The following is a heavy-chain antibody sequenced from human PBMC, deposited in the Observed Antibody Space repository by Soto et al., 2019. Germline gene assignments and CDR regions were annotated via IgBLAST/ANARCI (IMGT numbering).Heavy chain of an antibody. J-gene: IGHJ4*02. CDR3: AATSGQYLTHFDS. D-gene: IGHD3-10*01. CDR2: ISSDATTK. Sequence: GGSLRLSGTASGFTFNTYCVHWVRHAPCKGLEWVALISSDATTKIYGDSVKGRFTIYRDNPKNTLYLQMNSLLPEDTAVYYCAATSGQYLTHFDSSGLGTLVTVSS. CDR1: GFTFNTYC. V-gene: IGHV3-30*03.